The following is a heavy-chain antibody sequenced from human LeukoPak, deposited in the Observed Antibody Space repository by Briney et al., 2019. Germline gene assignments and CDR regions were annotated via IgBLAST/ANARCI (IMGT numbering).Heavy chain of an antibody. CDR1: GGSINSGSYY. J-gene: IGHJ4*02. CDR2: IYTSGST. V-gene: IGHV4-61*02. CDR3: ARGGHYYDSSAYGFDY. D-gene: IGHD3-22*01. Sequence: SETLSLTCTVSGGSINSGSYYWSWIRQPAGKGLEWIGRIYTSGSTNYNPSLKSRVTISVDTSKNQFSLKLSSVTAADTAVYYCARGGHYYDSSAYGFDYWGQGTLVTVSS.